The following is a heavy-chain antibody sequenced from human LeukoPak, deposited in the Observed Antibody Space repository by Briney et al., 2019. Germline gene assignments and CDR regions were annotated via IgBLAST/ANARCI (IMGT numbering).Heavy chain of an antibody. Sequence: PGGSLRLSCAASGFTVSSNYMSWVRQAPGRGLEWVSVIYSGGSTYYADSVKGRFTISRDSSKNTLYLQMNSLRAEDTAVYYCASSRWADAFDIWGQGTMVTVSS. CDR1: GFTVSSNY. V-gene: IGHV3-53*01. CDR2: IYSGGST. CDR3: ASSRWADAFDI. J-gene: IGHJ3*02. D-gene: IGHD1-26*01.